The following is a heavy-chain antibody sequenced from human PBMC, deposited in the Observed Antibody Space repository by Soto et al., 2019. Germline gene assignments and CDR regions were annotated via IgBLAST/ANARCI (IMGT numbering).Heavy chain of an antibody. J-gene: IGHJ6*02. Sequence: SETLSLTCTVSGASISSFYWTWVRQPPGKGLDWIGYTFYGGTTNYNPSLKSRVTLSIDTSRNQVSLRVSSVTAADTAVYYCARGGYYDAFGLDRWGQGTSLTVSS. CDR2: TFYGGTT. CDR1: GASISSFY. CDR3: ARGGYYDAFGLDR. V-gene: IGHV4-59*01.